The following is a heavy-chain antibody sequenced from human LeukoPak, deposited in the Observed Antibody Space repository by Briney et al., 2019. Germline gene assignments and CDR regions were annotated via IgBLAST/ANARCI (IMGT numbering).Heavy chain of an antibody. CDR1: GYTFTSYD. D-gene: IGHD1-14*01. V-gene: IGHV1-8*01. CDR2: MNPNSGNT. J-gene: IGHJ6*03. CDR3: ARGRVNRKGNYYYYMDV. Sequence: ASVKVSCKASGYTFTSYDINWVRQAPGQGLEWMGWMNPNSGNTGYAQKFQGRVTMTRNTSISTAYMELSSLRSEDTAVYYCARGRVNRKGNYYYYMDVWGKGTTVTVSS.